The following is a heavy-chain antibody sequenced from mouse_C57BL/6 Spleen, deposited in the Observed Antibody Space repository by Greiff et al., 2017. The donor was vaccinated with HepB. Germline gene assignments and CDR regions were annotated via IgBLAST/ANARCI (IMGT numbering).Heavy chain of an antibody. Sequence: QVHVKQSGAELVKPGASVKLSCKASGYTFTSYWMHWVKQRPGRGLEWIGRIDPNSGGTKYNEKFKSKATLTVDKPSSTAYMQLSSLTSEDSAVYYCARRRGSSPLYAMDYWGQGTSVTVSS. CDR1: GYTFTSYW. J-gene: IGHJ4*01. CDR2: IDPNSGGT. D-gene: IGHD1-1*01. V-gene: IGHV1-72*01. CDR3: ARRRGSSPLYAMDY.